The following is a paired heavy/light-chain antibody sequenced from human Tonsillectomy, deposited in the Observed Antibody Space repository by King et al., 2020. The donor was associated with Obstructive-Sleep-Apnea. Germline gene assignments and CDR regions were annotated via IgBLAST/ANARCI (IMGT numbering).Light chain of an antibody. Sequence: DIQMTQSPSSLSASVGDRVTITCQASQDISKYLNWYQHKPGKAPKLLIYDASNLETGVPSRFSGRGSGTDFTFTISSLQSEDVATYYCQQYDNLPPYTFGQGTKLEIK. CDR1: QDISKY. V-gene: IGKV1-33*01. J-gene: IGKJ2*01. CDR3: QQYDNLPPYT. CDR2: DAS.
Heavy chain of an antibody. D-gene: IGHD5-12*01. J-gene: IGHJ4*02. CDR1: GFTFSSHG. CDR2: ISHDGYNE. CDR3: AKERGYDGYDLILDH. V-gene: IGHV3-30*18. Sequence: QVQLVESGGGVVQPGKSLRLSCAASGFTFSSHGMHWVRQAPGKGLEWVAVISHDGYNEYYEDSVKGRFTISRDNSKNTLYLQMNSLRVDDTGVYYCAKERGYDGYDLILDHWGQGDLVTVSS.